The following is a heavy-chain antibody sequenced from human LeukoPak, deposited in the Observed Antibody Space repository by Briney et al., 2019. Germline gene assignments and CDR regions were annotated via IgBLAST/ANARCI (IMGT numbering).Heavy chain of an antibody. CDR3: TSDDYGGNSAKTADFDY. CDR1: GHTLTELS. V-gene: IGHV1-24*01. CDR2: FDPEDGET. Sequence: ASVNVSSKVSGHTLTELSMHWVRQAPGEGLEWMGGFDPEDGETIYAQKFQGRVSMTEDTSTDTAYMELSSLRSEDTAVYYCTSDDYGGNSAKTADFDYWGRGTRVTVSS. D-gene: IGHD4-23*01. J-gene: IGHJ4*02.